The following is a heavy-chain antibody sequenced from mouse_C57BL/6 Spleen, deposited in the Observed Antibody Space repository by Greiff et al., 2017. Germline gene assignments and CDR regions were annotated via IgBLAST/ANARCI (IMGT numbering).Heavy chain of an antibody. V-gene: IGHV14-1*01. CDR1: GFNIKDYY. Sequence: VQLQQSGAELVRPGASVKLSCTASGFNIKDYYMHWVKQRPEQGLEWIGRIDPEDGDTEYAPKFQGKATMTADTSSNPAYLQLSSLTSEDTAVYYCTTLYGSSLAWFAYWGQGTLVTVSA. D-gene: IGHD1-1*01. CDR3: TTLYGSSLAWFAY. CDR2: IDPEDGDT. J-gene: IGHJ3*01.